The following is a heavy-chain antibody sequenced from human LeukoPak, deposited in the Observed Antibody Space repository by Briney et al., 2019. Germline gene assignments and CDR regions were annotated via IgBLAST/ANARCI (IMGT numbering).Heavy chain of an antibody. Sequence: GGSLRPSCAASGFTFSSYWMHWVRQAPGKGLVWVSRINSDGSSTTYADSVKGRFTISRDNAKKTLYLQMNSLRAEDTAVYYCARGKNGDSLFDYWGQGTLVTVSS. V-gene: IGHV3-74*03. J-gene: IGHJ4*02. CDR2: INSDGSST. CDR3: ARGKNGDSLFDY. D-gene: IGHD4-17*01. CDR1: GFTFSSYW.